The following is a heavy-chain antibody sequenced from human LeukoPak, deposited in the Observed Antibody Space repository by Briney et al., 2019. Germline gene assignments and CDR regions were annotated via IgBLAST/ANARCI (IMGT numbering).Heavy chain of an antibody. J-gene: IGHJ4*02. CDR3: ARDRIGLDY. D-gene: IGHD2-15*01. Sequence: TSETLSLTCTVAGGSLSSYYWSWMRQPAGKGLEWIGRIYNGGRTNYNPSLKSRVTISLDTSKNQFSLRLSSVSAADTAVYYCARDRIGLDYWGQGTLVTVSS. CDR1: GGSLSSYY. V-gene: IGHV4-4*07. CDR2: IYNGGRT.